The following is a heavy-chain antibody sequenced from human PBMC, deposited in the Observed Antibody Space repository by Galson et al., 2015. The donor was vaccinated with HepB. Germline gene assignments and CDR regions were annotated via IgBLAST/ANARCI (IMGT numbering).Heavy chain of an antibody. Sequence: ALVKPTQTLTLTCTVSGFSLSNARMGVSWIRQPPGKALEWLAHIFSNDEKSYSTSLKSRLTISKDTSKSQVVLTMTNMDPVDTATYYCARIWPRNYLTGMDVWGQGTTVTVSS. CDR2: IFSNDEK. CDR3: ARIWPRNYLTGMDV. J-gene: IGHJ6*02. CDR1: GFSLSNARMG. V-gene: IGHV2-26*01. D-gene: IGHD4/OR15-4a*01.